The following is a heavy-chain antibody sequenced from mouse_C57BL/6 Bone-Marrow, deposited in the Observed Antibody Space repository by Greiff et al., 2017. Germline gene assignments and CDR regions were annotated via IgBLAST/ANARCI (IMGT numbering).Heavy chain of an antibody. CDR2: IWGVGST. D-gene: IGHD1-1*01. Sequence: VQGVESGPGLVAPSQSLSITCTVSGFSLTSYGVDWVRQSPGKGLEWLGVIWGVGSTNYNSALKSRLSISKDNSKSQVFLKMNSLQTDDTAMYYGARDYGSSYGYWYFDVWGTGTTVTVSS. CDR3: ARDYGSSYGYWYFDV. J-gene: IGHJ1*03. V-gene: IGHV2-6*01. CDR1: GFSLTSYG.